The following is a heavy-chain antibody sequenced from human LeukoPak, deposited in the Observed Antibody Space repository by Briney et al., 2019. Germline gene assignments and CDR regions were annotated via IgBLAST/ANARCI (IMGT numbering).Heavy chain of an antibody. Sequence: PSETLSLTCTVSGGSISSYYWNWIRQPAGKGLEWIGRIYTSGSTNYNPSLKSRVTMSVDTSKNQFSLKLSSVTAADTAVYYCARFEVTTDYYYYMDVWGKGTTVTISS. CDR3: ARFEVTTDYYYYMDV. CDR2: IYTSGST. V-gene: IGHV4-4*07. J-gene: IGHJ6*03. CDR1: GGSISSYY. D-gene: IGHD4-17*01.